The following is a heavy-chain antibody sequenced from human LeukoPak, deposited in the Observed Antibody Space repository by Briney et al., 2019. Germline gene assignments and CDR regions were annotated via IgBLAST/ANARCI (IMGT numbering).Heavy chain of an antibody. CDR2: LSHTGSS. V-gene: IGHV4-38-2*02. CDR3: ARDTAGATSFDY. J-gene: IGHJ4*02. D-gene: IGHD1-26*01. Sequence: SETLSLTCSVSGYSISSGYYWGWVRQSPGSGLEWIGSLSHTGSSFYNPSLKSRVTISLDTSKNRFSLTLSSVTAADTAVYYCARDTAGATSFDYWGQGTLVTVSS. CDR1: GYSISSGYY.